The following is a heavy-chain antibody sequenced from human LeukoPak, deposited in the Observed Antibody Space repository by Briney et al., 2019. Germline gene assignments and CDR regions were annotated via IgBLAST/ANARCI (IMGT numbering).Heavy chain of an antibody. Sequence: GGSLRLSCAASGFTLGAYWMSWVRQTPGKGLEWVANIKQDGSEKYYVDSVKGRFTISRDNAKNSLYLQMSSLRAEDTAVYYCVGLGENYWGQGTLVTVSS. CDR1: GFTLGAYW. D-gene: IGHD3-10*01. CDR3: VGLGENY. V-gene: IGHV3-7*02. CDR2: IKQDGSEK. J-gene: IGHJ4*02.